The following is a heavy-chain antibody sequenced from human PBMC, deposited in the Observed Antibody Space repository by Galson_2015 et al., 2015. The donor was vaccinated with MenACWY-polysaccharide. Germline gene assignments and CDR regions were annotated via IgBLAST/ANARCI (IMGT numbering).Heavy chain of an antibody. CDR3: TRDRPIDY. CDR2: IRCKASGETT. J-gene: IGHJ4*02. V-gene: IGHV3-49*02. Sequence: QAPGKGLEWVGFIRCKASGETTGYAASVKGGFTISRVDSKSTAYLQMNSLQTEDTGIYYCTRDRPIDYWGQGTLVTVSS.